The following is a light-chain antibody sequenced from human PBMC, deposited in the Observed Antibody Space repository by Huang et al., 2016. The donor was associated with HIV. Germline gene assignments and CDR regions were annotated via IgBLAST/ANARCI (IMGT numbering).Light chain of an antibody. Sequence: DIQMTQSPSSLSASVGDRVTITCQASQDITNFLNWYQEKPGKAPKLLIYDASNLETGVPSKFSGGGSGTYFTLTSSSLQPEDFATYYCQQYNNLPYTFGQGTKLEIK. J-gene: IGKJ2*01. CDR1: QDITNF. V-gene: IGKV1-33*01. CDR3: QQYNNLPYT. CDR2: DAS.